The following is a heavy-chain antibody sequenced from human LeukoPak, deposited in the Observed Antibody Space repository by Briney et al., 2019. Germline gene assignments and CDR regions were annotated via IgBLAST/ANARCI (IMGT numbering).Heavy chain of an antibody. J-gene: IGHJ4*02. CDR2: ISSSSSYI. D-gene: IGHD3-10*01. V-gene: IGHV3-21*01. Sequence: GGSLRLSCAASGFPFSSYSMNWVRQAPGKGLEWVSSISSSSSYIYHADSVKGRFTLSRDNAKNSLYLQMNSLRAEDTAVYYCARDLPLGYYGSGTNDYWGQGTLVTVSS. CDR1: GFPFSSYS. CDR3: ARDLPLGYYGSGTNDY.